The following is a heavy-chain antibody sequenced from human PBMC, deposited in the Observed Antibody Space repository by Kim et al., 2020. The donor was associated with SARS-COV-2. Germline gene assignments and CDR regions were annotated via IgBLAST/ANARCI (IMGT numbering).Heavy chain of an antibody. CDR3: ARLGAGGAFGGVMVIPGVVNI. V-gene: IGHV4-39*01. J-gene: IGHJ6*04. Sequence: SETLSLTCTVSGGSISSSSYYWGWIRQPPGKGLEWIGSIYYSGSTYYNPSLKSRVTISVDTSKNQFSLKLSSVTAADTAVYYCARLGAGGAFGGVMVIPGVVNIWGKGTRVTVSS. D-gene: IGHD3-16*01. CDR1: GGSISSSSYY. CDR2: IYYSGST.